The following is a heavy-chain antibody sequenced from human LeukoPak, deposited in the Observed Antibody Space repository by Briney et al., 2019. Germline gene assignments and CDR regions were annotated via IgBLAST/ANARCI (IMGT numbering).Heavy chain of an antibody. CDR1: GFTFSSYG. CDR2: ISGSGGST. CDR3: AKAATSVNYYYYMDV. D-gene: IGHD5-12*01. Sequence: GGTLRLSCAASGFTFSSYGMSWVRQAPGKGLEWVSAISGSGGSTYYADSVKGRFTISRDNSKNTLYLQMNSLRAEDTAVYYCAKAATSVNYYYYMDVWGKGTTVTVSS. J-gene: IGHJ6*03. V-gene: IGHV3-23*01.